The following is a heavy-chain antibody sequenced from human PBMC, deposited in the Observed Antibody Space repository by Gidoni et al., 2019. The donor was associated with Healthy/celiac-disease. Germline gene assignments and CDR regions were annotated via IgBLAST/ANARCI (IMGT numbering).Heavy chain of an antibody. CDR2: ISSSSSYI. CDR3: ARDQPLGYDFWSGYAP. Sequence: EVQLVESGGGLVKPGGSLRLSCAASGFTFSRYSMNWVRQAPGKGLEWVSSISSSSSYIYYADSVKGRFTISRDNAKNSLYLQMNSLRAEDTAVYYCARDQPLGYDFWSGYAPWGQGTLVTVSS. D-gene: IGHD3-3*01. J-gene: IGHJ4*02. V-gene: IGHV3-21*01. CDR1: GFTFSRYS.